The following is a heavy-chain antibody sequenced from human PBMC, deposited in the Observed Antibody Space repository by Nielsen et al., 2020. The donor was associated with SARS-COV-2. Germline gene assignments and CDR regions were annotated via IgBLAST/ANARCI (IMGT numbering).Heavy chain of an antibody. J-gene: IGHJ4*02. CDR3: ARGGGYKLY. CDR2: INHSGST. V-gene: IGHV4-34*01. D-gene: IGHD5-24*01. Sequence: SETLSLTCAVYGGSFSGYYWSWIRQPPGKGLEWIGEINHSGSTNYNPSLKSRVTISVDTSKNQFSLKLSSVTAADTGVYYCARGGGYKLYWGQGTLVTVSS. CDR1: GGSFSGYY.